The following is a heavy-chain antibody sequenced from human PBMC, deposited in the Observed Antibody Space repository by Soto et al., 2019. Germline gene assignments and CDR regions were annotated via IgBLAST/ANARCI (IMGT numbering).Heavy chain of an antibody. CDR2: ISGSGGST. CDR3: ASPGGYNSPIDY. CDR1: GFPFSSYS. J-gene: IGHJ4*02. Sequence: GGSLRLSCAASGFPFSSYSMSWVRQAPGKGLEWVSAISGSGGSTYYADSVKGRFTISRDNSKNTLYLQMNSLRAEDTAVYYCASPGGYNSPIDYWGQGTLVTVSS. V-gene: IGHV3-23*01. D-gene: IGHD5-12*01.